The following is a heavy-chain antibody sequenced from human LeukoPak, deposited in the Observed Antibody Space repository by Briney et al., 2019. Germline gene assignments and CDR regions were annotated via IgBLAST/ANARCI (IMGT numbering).Heavy chain of an antibody. CDR2: ISGSGGST. V-gene: IGHV3-23*01. J-gene: IGHJ4*02. Sequence: QSGGSLRLSCAASGFTFSSYAMSWVRQAPGKGLEWVSAISGSGGSTYCADSVKGRFTISRDNSKNTLYLQMNSLRAEDTAVYYCAKDLMITFGGVIGYFDYWGQGTLVTVSS. D-gene: IGHD3-16*02. CDR3: AKDLMITFGGVIGYFDY. CDR1: GFTFSSYA.